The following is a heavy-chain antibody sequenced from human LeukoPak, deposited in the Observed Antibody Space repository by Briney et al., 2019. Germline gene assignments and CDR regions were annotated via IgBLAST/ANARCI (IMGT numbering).Heavy chain of an antibody. J-gene: IGHJ4*02. CDR1: RYTFTGYY. Sequence: ASVKVSCKASRYTFTGYYMHWVRQATGQGLEWMGWINPNSGGTNYAQKFQGRVTMTRDTSISTAYMELSRLRSDDTAVYYCARDPRYCSGGSCYPIDYWGQGTLVTVSS. V-gene: IGHV1-2*02. CDR3: ARDPRYCSGGSCYPIDY. D-gene: IGHD2-15*01. CDR2: INPNSGGT.